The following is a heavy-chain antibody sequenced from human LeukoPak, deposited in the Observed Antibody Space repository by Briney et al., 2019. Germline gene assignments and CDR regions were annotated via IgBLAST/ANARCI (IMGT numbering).Heavy chain of an antibody. CDR2: IYYSGST. D-gene: IGHD1-14*01. V-gene: IGHV4-59*01. J-gene: IGHJ4*02. CDR1: GGSISSYY. Sequence: PSETLSLTCTVSGGSISSYYWSWIRQPPGKGLEWIGYIYYSGSTNYNPSLKSRVTISVDTSKNQFSLKLSSVTAADTAVYYCARGQHLEPSSLAYWGQGTLVTVSS. CDR3: ARGQHLEPSSLAY.